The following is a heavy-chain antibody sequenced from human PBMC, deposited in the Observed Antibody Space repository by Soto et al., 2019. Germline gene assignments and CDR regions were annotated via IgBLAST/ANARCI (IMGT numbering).Heavy chain of an antibody. J-gene: IGHJ4*02. Sequence: QVQLVQSGAEVKKPGASVKVSCKASGYTFTSYGISWVRQAPGQGLEWMGWFNAYNGNTHSAQKLQGRVTMTTDTSTSTAYMELRSLRSDDPALYYSARTLPPIDYWGQGTLVTVSS. D-gene: IGHD1-26*01. V-gene: IGHV1-18*01. CDR3: ARTLPPIDY. CDR1: GYTFTSYG. CDR2: FNAYNGNT.